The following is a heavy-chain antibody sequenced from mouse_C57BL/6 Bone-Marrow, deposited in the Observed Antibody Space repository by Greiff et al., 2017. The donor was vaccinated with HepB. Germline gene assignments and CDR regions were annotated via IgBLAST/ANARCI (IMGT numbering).Heavy chain of an antibody. CDR2: IYPRSGNT. D-gene: IGHD4-1*02. J-gene: IGHJ2*01. CDR3: ARCGQLGRKNFDD. Sequence: QVQLQQSGAELARPGASVKLSCKASGYTFTSYGISWVKQRPGQGLEWIGEIYPRSGNTYYNEKFKGKATLTADKSSSTAYMELRSLTSEDSAVYFCARCGQLGRKNFDDWGQGTTLTVSS. CDR1: GYTFTSYG. V-gene: IGHV1-81*01.